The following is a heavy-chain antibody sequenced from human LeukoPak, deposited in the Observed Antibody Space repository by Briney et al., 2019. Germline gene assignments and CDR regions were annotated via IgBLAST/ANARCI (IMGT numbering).Heavy chain of an antibody. CDR3: ARDSGAARRGNKFDP. J-gene: IGHJ5*02. Sequence: GGSLRLSCAASGFTFSVYSVNWVRQAPGKGLEWVSSISRSSSYIYYADSMKGRFTISRDNAKNSLYLQMNSLRAEDTAVYYCARDSGAARRGNKFDPWGQGTMVTVSS. CDR2: ISRSSSYI. CDR1: GFTFSVYS. D-gene: IGHD6-6*01. V-gene: IGHV3-21*01.